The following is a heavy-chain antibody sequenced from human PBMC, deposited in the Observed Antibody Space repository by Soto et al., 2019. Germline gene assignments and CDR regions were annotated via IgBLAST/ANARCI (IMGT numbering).Heavy chain of an antibody. Sequence: QVQLVQSGGEVKKPGSSVKVSCKASGDTFTNHVFNWVRQAPGQGLEWMGGIISLFGTPNYSQRFPGRATITADESTATSSLELSSLRSEDTAVYYCARDLGSGYERGDYWGQGTLVTVSS. CDR2: IISLFGTP. D-gene: IGHD3-22*01. CDR1: GDTFTNHV. V-gene: IGHV1-69*12. J-gene: IGHJ4*02. CDR3: ARDLGSGYERGDY.